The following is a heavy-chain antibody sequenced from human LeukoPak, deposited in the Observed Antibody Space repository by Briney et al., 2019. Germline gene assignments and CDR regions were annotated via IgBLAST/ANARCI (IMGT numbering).Heavy chain of an antibody. CDR1: GFTFSIYA. D-gene: IGHD4-17*01. Sequence: GGSLRLSCAASGFTFSIYAMTWVRQAPGKGLEWVTAIRGRGGSTYYADSVKGRFTISRDNSKNTLHLQMSSLRAEDTAVYYCAKLLNDYGDYYFDYWGQGTLVTVSS. CDR2: IRGRGGST. CDR3: AKLLNDYGDYYFDY. V-gene: IGHV3-23*01. J-gene: IGHJ4*02.